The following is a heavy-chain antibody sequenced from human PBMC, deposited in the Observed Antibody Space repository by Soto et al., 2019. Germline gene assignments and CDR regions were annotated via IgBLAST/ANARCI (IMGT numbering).Heavy chain of an antibody. Sequence: GASVKVSCKVSGYTLTELSMHWVRQAPGKGLEWMGGFDPEDGETIYAQKFQGRVTMTEDTSTDTAYMELSSLRSEDTAVYYCATDRLGTMIVVALHYWGQGTRVTVSS. CDR2: FDPEDGET. CDR3: ATDRLGTMIVVALHY. CDR1: GYTLTELS. V-gene: IGHV1-24*01. J-gene: IGHJ4*02. D-gene: IGHD3-22*01.